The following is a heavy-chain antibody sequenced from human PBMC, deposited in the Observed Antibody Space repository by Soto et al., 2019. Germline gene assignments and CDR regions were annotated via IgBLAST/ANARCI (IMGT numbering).Heavy chain of an antibody. CDR3: AHSQPSHYDFWSGVSASKKYYFDY. CDR1: GFSLSTSGVG. CDR2: IYWDDDK. J-gene: IGHJ4*02. D-gene: IGHD3-3*01. V-gene: IGHV2-5*02. Sequence: ESGPTLVNPTQTLTLTCTFSGFSLSTSGVGVGWIRQPPGKALEWLALIYWDDDKRYSPSLKSRLTITKDTSKNQVVLTMTNMDPVDTATYYCAHSQPSHYDFWSGVSASKKYYFDYWGQGTLVTVSS.